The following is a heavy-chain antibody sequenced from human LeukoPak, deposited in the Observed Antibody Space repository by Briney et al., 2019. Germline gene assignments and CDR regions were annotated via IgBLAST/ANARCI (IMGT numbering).Heavy chain of an antibody. J-gene: IGHJ4*02. CDR3: ARRYCRGTSCFHYFDY. V-gene: IGHV4-30-4*01. D-gene: IGHD2-2*01. CDR2: ISYSGST. Sequence: SETLSLTCTVSGGSISSADYYWSWIRQPPGKGLEWIGYISYSGSTYYNPSLKSRVTISIDTSKNQFSLKLNSVTAADAAVYYCARRYCRGTSCFHYFDYWGQGTLVAVSS. CDR1: GGSISSADYY.